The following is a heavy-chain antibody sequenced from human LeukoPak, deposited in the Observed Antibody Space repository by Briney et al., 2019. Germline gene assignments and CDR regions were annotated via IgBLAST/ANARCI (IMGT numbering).Heavy chain of an antibody. CDR2: IIPILGIA. CDR1: GGTFSSYA. V-gene: IGHV1-69*04. CDR3: AIIPVSSSIDY. Sequence: ASVKVSCKASGGTFSSYAISWVRQAPGQGLEWMGRIIPILGIANYAQKFEGRVTITADKSTSTAYMELSRLRSDDTAVYYCAIIPVSSSIDYWGQGTLVTVSS. D-gene: IGHD6-6*01. J-gene: IGHJ4*02.